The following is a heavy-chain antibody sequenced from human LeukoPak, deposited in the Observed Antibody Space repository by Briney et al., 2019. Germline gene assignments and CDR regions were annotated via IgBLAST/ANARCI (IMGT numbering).Heavy chain of an antibody. CDR1: GYTFTGYY. CDR3: ARVRSSGWYDAFDI. J-gene: IGHJ3*02. D-gene: IGHD6-19*01. CDR2: INPNSGGT. Sequence: ASVKVSCKASGYTFTGYYMHWVRQAPGQGLEWMGWINPNSGGTNYAQKFQGRVTMTRDTSISTAYMELGRLRSDDTAVYYCARVRSSGWYDAFDIWGQGTMVTVSS. V-gene: IGHV1-2*02.